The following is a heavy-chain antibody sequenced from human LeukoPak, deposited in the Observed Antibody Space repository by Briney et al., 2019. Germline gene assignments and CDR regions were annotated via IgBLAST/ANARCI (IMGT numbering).Heavy chain of an antibody. V-gene: IGHV1-2*06. CDR2: INPYSGDK. CDR1: GYTFTGYH. CDR3: ARDQGSLTRSWYTGY. D-gene: IGHD6-13*01. Sequence: ASVKVSCKASGYTFTGYHIHWVRQAPGQGLEWLGRINPYSGDKNFAQKFQGRVTMTRETSITTAYMDLSSLTPDDTAVYFCARDQGSLTRSWYTGYWGQGTQVTVSS. J-gene: IGHJ4*02.